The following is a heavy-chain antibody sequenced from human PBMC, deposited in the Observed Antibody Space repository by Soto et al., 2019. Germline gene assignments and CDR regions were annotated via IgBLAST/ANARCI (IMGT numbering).Heavy chain of an antibody. V-gene: IGHV4-4*02. D-gene: IGHD3-10*01. CDR1: GGSITSPNW. Sequence: QVRLQESGPGLVNPSGTLSLTCVVSGGSITSPNWWTWVRQPPGRGLEWIAEMQHSGSTNYCPSLKSLVVMSIDKSKNQFSLKLHSVTAADTAVYYCATGNVYYYGSGGLWDQWGRGALVTVSS. CDR2: MQHSGST. J-gene: IGHJ4*02. CDR3: ATGNVYYYGSGGLWDQ.